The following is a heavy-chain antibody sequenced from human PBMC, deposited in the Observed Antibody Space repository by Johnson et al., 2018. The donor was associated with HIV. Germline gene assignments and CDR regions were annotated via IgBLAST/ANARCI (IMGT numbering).Heavy chain of an antibody. CDR3: ARVGYSSSWYGGYGAFDI. CDR2: ISWNSGSI. Sequence: VQLVESGGGLVQPGRSLRLSCAASGFTFDDYAMHWVRQAPGKGLEWVSGISWNSGSIGYADSVNGRFTISRDNAMNSLYLQLNSLRAEDTAVYYCARVGYSSSWYGGYGAFDIWGQGTMVTVSS. J-gene: IGHJ3*02. CDR1: GFTFDDYA. D-gene: IGHD6-13*01. V-gene: IGHV3-9*01.